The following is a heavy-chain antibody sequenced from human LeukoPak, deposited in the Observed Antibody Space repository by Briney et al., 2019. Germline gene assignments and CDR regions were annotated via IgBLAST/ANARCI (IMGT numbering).Heavy chain of an antibody. V-gene: IGHV5-51*01. CDR2: IYPGDSDT. CDR1: GYSFTSYW. J-gene: IGHJ4*02. CDR3: ARGHLYDYSTTSYYFDY. Sequence: GESLKISCKGSGYSFTSYWIGWVRQMPGKGLEWMGIIYPGDSDTRYSPSFQGQVTISADKSTSTAYLQWSSLKASDTAMYYCARGHLYDYSTTSYYFDYWGQGTLVTVSS. D-gene: IGHD5-12*01.